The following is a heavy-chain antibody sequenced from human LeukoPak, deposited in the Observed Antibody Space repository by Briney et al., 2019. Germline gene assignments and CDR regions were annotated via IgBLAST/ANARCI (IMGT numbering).Heavy chain of an antibody. CDR1: GYTFTSYG. D-gene: IGHD3-3*01. V-gene: IGHV1-18*01. J-gene: IGHJ3*02. CDR3: ARNVLRFLEWLSVDAFDI. CDR2: ISAYNGNT. Sequence: ASVKVSCKASGYTFTSYGISWVRQAPGQGLEWMGWISAYNGNTNYAQKLQGRVTMTTDTSTSTAYMELRSLRSDDTAVYYCARNVLRFLEWLSVDAFDIWGQGTMVTVSS.